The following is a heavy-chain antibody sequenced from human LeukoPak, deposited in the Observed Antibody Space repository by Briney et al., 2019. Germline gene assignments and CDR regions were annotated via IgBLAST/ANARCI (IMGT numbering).Heavy chain of an antibody. Sequence: GGSLRLSCAASGFTVSSNYMSWVRQAPGKGLEWVSVIYSGGSTYYADSVKGRFTISRVNSKNTLYLQMNSLRAEDTAVYYCAKGTVVVPAVFDYRGQGTLVTVSS. CDR1: GFTVSSNY. V-gene: IGHV3-53*01. CDR2: IYSGGST. CDR3: AKGTVVVPAVFDY. D-gene: IGHD2-2*01. J-gene: IGHJ4*02.